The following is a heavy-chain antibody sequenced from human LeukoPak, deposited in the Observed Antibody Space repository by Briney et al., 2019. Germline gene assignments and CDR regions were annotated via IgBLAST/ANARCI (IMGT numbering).Heavy chain of an antibody. Sequence: GASVKVSCKASGYTFTSYDINWVRQATGQGLEWMGWMNPNSGNTGYAQKFQGRVTMTRNTSISTDYMELSSSRYEDRAVYYCARVGIRFLEWLLYGSAFDIWGQGTMVTVSS. CDR3: ARVGIRFLEWLLYGSAFDI. V-gene: IGHV1-8*01. CDR1: GYTFTSYD. J-gene: IGHJ3*02. CDR2: MNPNSGNT. D-gene: IGHD3-3*01.